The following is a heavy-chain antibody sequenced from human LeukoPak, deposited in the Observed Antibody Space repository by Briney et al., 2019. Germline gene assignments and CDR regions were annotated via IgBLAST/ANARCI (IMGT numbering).Heavy chain of an antibody. Sequence: ASVKVSCKVSGYTLSELTMHWVRQTPGKGLEWMGGFAPEDGETIYAQKFQGRFTMNEDSSTDTAYMELSSLRSEDTAVYYCAVSSPIIPAAIDYWGQGSLVTVSS. CDR2: FAPEDGET. V-gene: IGHV1-24*01. CDR1: GYTLSELT. J-gene: IGHJ4*02. D-gene: IGHD2-2*01. CDR3: AVSSPIIPAAIDY.